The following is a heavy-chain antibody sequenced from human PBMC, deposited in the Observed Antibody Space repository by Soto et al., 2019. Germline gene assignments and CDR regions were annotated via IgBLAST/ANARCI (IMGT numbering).Heavy chain of an antibody. V-gene: IGHV1-18*04. Sequence: ASVKVCCKTSCYTFASFGVSWGRQALLQGLEWMGWISGYNGKTKYAQTLQGRVTMTADTSTSTVYLELRGLRPDDTAVYFCARDKIIDGYGLGTYDYWGQGTTVTGSS. CDR2: ISGYNGKT. J-gene: IGHJ4*02. D-gene: IGHD3-22*01. CDR1: CYTFASFG. CDR3: ARDKIIDGYGLGTYDY.